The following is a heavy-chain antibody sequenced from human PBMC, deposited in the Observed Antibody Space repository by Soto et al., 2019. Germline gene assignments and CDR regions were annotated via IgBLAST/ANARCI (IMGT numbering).Heavy chain of an antibody. CDR3: ARLIHCKTTSCYFYY. D-gene: IGHD2-2*01. J-gene: IGHJ4*02. CDR2: VYYSGTT. Sequence: SETLSLTCTVSGGSISSSSYYWAWVRQPPGKGLEWIGSVYYSGTTYYNPSLKSRVTISGDTSKNQFSLKLSSVTAADAAVFYCARLIHCKTTSCYFYYWGQGTLVTVSS. CDR1: GGSISSSSYY. V-gene: IGHV4-39*01.